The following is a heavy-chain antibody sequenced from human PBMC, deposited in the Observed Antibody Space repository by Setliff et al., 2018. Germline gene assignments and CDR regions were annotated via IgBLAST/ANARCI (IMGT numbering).Heavy chain of an antibody. CDR2: IWYDGSNK. CDR3: ARDAGGDYDN. D-gene: IGHD2-21*02. V-gene: IGHV3-33*08. J-gene: IGHJ4*02. Sequence: PGGSLRLSCAASGFTFSKAWMSWVRQAPGKGLEWVAVIWYDGSNKYYADSVKGRFTISRDNSKNTLYLQMNSLRLEDTAIYYCARDAGGDYDNWGQGTLVTVSS. CDR1: GFTFSKAW.